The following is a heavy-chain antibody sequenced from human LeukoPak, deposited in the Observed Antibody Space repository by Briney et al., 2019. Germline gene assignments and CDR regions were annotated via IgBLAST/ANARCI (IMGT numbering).Heavy chain of an antibody. CDR3: ARDRGAVAGAYYYYYGMDV. CDR2: INHSGST. Sequence: SETLSLTCAVYGGSFSGYYWSWIRQPPGKGLGWIGEINHSGSTNYNPSLKSRVTISVDTSKNQFSLQLNSVTPEDTAVYYCARDRGAVAGAYYYYYGMDVWGQGTTVTVSS. CDR1: GGSFSGYY. J-gene: IGHJ6*02. D-gene: IGHD6-19*01. V-gene: IGHV4-34*01.